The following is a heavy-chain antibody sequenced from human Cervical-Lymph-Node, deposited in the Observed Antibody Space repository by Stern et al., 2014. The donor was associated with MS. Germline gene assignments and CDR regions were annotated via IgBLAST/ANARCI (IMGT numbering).Heavy chain of an antibody. CDR1: GFTFDDYA. J-gene: IGHJ6*02. V-gene: IGHV3-9*01. CDR2: LRWNSGSI. Sequence: EVQLVESGGGLVQPGRSLRLSCAASGFTFDDYAMHWVRQAPGQGLSWVSGLRWNSGSIGYADSVKGRFTISRDNAKNSLYLQMNSLRAEDTALYYCAKDTYYYGSGSYPPNYYYYGMDVWGQGTTVTVSS. CDR3: AKDTYYYGSGSYPPNYYYYGMDV. D-gene: IGHD3-10*01.